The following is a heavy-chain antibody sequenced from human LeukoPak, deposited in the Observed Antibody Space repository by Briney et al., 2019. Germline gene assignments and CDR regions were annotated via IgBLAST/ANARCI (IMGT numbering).Heavy chain of an antibody. Sequence: GGSLRLSCAASGLTFSSYAMHWVRQAPGTGLDWVAVISDDGHDQFYSDSVKGRFTISRDNSKNTLYLQMNSLRAEDTAVYYCAPFWYSSSEDAFDIWGQGTMVTVSS. V-gene: IGHV3-30*03. CDR3: APFWYSSSEDAFDI. CDR2: ISDDGHDQ. CDR1: GLTFSSYA. D-gene: IGHD6-6*01. J-gene: IGHJ3*02.